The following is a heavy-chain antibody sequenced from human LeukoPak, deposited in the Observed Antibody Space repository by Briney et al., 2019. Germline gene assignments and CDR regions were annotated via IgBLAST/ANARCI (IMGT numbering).Heavy chain of an antibody. J-gene: IGHJ4*02. CDR3: ARDSPRYCSSTSCYVIDS. D-gene: IGHD2-2*01. CDR2: IYHSGST. Sequence: SETLSLTCAVSGGSISSSNWWSWVRQPPGKGLEWIGEIYHSGSTNYSPSLKSRVTISVDKSKNQFSLKLSSVTAADTAVYYCARDSPRYCSSTSCYVIDSWGQGTLVTVSS. CDR1: GGSISSSNW. V-gene: IGHV4-4*02.